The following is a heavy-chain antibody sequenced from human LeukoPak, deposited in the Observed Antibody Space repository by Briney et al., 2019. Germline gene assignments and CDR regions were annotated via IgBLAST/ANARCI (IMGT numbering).Heavy chain of an antibody. CDR2: IYYSGST. V-gene: IGHV4-30-4*08. CDR3: ARARALSETYYFDY. D-gene: IGHD3-16*02. J-gene: IGHJ4*02. CDR1: GGSISSGDYY. Sequence: SETLSLTCTVSGGSISSGDYYWSWIRQPPGKGLEWIGYIYYSGSTYYNPSLKSRVTISVDTSKNQFSLKLSSVTAADTAVYYCARARALSETYYFDYWGQGTLVTVSS.